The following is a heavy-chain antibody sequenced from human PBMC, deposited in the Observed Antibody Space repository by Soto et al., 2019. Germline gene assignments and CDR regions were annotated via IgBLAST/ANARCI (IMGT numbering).Heavy chain of an antibody. CDR3: ARGDDKYSSTWFIDY. D-gene: IGHD6-13*01. CDR2: INPIVSMS. Sequence: SVKVSCKASGDTFSFYTINWVRQAPGLGLEWVGRINPIVSMSNYAQKFQGRVSMTADKSASTAYMELRSLNSVTPEDTAVYYCARGDDKYSSTWFIDYWGLGTLVTVS. V-gene: IGHV1-69*02. J-gene: IGHJ4*02. CDR1: GDTFSFYT.